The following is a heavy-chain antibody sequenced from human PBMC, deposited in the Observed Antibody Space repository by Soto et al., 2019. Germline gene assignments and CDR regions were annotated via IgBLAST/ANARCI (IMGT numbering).Heavy chain of an antibody. CDR3: TTGLDY. CDR2: IKSKTDAVTT. Sequence: PRGVLVVSSADSVFTFSNAWMSLVRQAPGKGLDLVGLIKSKTDAVTTDYAAPVKGRFTISSDDSNNTLYLQMNSLKTEATAVYYCTTGLDYWGQGTMVTGSS. J-gene: IGHJ4*02. V-gene: IGHV3-15*01. CDR1: VFTFSNAW.